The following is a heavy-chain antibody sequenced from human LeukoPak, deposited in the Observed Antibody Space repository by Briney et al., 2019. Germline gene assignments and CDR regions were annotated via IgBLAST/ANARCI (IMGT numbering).Heavy chain of an antibody. V-gene: IGHV3-30*02. CDR3: ARDKARILGGSGWFMPRTHFDY. CDR2: IRYDGSNK. D-gene: IGHD6-19*01. CDR1: GFTFGTST. Sequence: GGSLRLSCTTSGFTFGTSTMTWVRQAPGKGLEWVAFIRYDGSNKYYADSVKGRFTISRDNSKNTLYLQMNSLRAEDTAVYYCARDKARILGGSGWFMPRTHFDYWGQGTLVTVSS. J-gene: IGHJ4*02.